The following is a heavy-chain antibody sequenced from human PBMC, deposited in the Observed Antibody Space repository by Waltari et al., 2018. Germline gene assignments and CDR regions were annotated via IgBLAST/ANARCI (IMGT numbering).Heavy chain of an antibody. CDR2: IWYDGSNK. V-gene: IGHV3-30*18. CDR3: AKNTGVGATLFDY. J-gene: IGHJ4*02. CDR1: GFTFSSYG. Sequence: QVQLVESGGGVVQPGRSLRLSCAASGFTFSSYGMHWVRQAPGKGLEWVAVIWYDGSNKYYADSVKGRFTISRDNSKNTLYLQMNSLRAEDTAMYYCAKNTGVGATLFDYWGQGTLVTVSS. D-gene: IGHD1-26*01.